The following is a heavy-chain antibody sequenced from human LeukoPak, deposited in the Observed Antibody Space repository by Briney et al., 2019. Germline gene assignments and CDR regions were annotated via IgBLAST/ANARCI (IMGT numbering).Heavy chain of an antibody. CDR3: ARGEAGHCGGDCHVRH. V-gene: IGHV3-66*01. CDR1: GFTVSSNY. J-gene: IGHJ4*02. D-gene: IGHD2-21*01. CDR2: IYSGGST. Sequence: PGGSLRLSCAASGFTVSSNYMSWVRQAPGKGLEWVSVIYSGGSTYYADSVKGRFTISRDNAKNTPYLQMNSLRADDTAVYYCARGEAGHCGGDCHVRHWGQGTLVTVSS.